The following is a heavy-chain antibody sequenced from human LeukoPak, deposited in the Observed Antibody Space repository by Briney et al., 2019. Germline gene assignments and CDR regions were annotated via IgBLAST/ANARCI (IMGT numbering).Heavy chain of an antibody. CDR1: GFTFSRYW. CDR2: IKQDGSQK. D-gene: IGHD6-13*01. CDR3: VRGVGVSRFNYFDP. V-gene: IGHV3-7*02. J-gene: IGHJ5*02. Sequence: GGSLRLSCAASGFTFSRYWMNWVRQAPGKGLEWVANIKQDGSQKYYADSVKGRFTISRDNSKNTLFLQMNSLRDDDTAVYYCVRGVGVSRFNYFDPWGQGALVIVSS.